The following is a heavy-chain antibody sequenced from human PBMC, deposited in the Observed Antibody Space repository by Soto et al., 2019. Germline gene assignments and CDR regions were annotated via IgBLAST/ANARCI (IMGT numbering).Heavy chain of an antibody. J-gene: IGHJ4*02. CDR1: GFTFSSYS. CDR3: ARQMYNWNSFFDY. Sequence: GGSLRLSCAASGFTFSSYSMNWVRQAPGKGLEWVSPISSSSYIYYADSVKGRFTISRDNAKNSLYLQMNSLRAEDTAVYYCARQMYNWNSFFDYWGQGTLVTVSS. D-gene: IGHD1-20*01. CDR2: ISSSSYI. V-gene: IGHV3-21*01.